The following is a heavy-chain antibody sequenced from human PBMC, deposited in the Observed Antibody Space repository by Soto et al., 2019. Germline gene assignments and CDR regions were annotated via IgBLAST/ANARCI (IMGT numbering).Heavy chain of an antibody. CDR3: ARVLVNWNYRAGAFDI. V-gene: IGHV4-34*01. CDR1: GGSFSGYY. J-gene: IGHJ3*02. CDR2: INHSGST. Sequence: ETLSLTCAVYGGSFSGYYWSWIRQPPGKGLEWIGEINHSGSTNYNPSLKSRVTISVDTSKNQFSLKLSSVTAADTAVYYCARVLVNWNYRAGAFDIWGQGTMVTVS. D-gene: IGHD1-7*01.